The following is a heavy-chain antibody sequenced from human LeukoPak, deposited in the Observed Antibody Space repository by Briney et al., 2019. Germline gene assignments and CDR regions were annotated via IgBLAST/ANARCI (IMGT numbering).Heavy chain of an antibody. V-gene: IGHV3-23*01. CDR1: GFTLSSYA. D-gene: IGHD5-18*01. CDR2: ISGSGGST. Sequence: VGTLRLSCAASGFTLSSYAMSWVRQAPGKGLEWVSAISGSGGSTYYADSVKGRFTISRDNSKNTLYLQMNSLRAEDTAVYYCANTYQYVDTAMVTIFDYWGQGTLVTVPS. CDR3: ANTYQYVDTAMVTIFDY. J-gene: IGHJ4*02.